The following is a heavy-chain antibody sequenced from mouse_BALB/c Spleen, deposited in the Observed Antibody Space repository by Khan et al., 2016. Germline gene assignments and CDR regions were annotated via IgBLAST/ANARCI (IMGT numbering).Heavy chain of an antibody. CDR1: GFNIKDTY. D-gene: IGHD1-1*01. V-gene: IGHV14-3*02. Sequence: VQLKESGAELVKPGASVKLSCTASGFNIKDTYMHWVKQRPEQGLEWIGRIDPANGNTKYDPKFQGRATITADTSSNTAYLQLSSLTSEDTAVYYCASSYEGYWGQGTTLTVSS. J-gene: IGHJ2*01. CDR2: IDPANGNT. CDR3: ASSYEGY.